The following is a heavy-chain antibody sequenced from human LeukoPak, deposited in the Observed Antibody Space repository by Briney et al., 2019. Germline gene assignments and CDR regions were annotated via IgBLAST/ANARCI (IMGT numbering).Heavy chain of an antibody. Sequence: GGSLRLSCAASGFTFSSYAMHWVRQAPGKGLEWVAVISYDGSNKYYADSVRGRFTISRDNSKNTLSLQMNSLRAEDTAVYYCAKRYVASFDGFDIWGRGTRVTVSS. J-gene: IGHJ3*02. V-gene: IGHV3-30-3*02. D-gene: IGHD3-16*01. CDR3: AKRYVASFDGFDI. CDR1: GFTFSSYA. CDR2: ISYDGSNK.